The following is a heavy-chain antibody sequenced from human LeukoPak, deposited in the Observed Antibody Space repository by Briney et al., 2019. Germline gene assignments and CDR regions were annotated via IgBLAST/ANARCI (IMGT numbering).Heavy chain of an antibody. CDR3: ARDIYHGSSDAFDI. CDR2: IYYSGST. V-gene: IGHV4-59*01. J-gene: IGHJ3*02. D-gene: IGHD3-10*01. Sequence: SETLSLTCTVSGGSISSYYWSWIRQPPGKGLEWIGYIYYSGSTNYNPSLKSRVTISVDTSKNQFSLKLSSVTAADTAVYYCARDIYHGSSDAFDIWGQGTMVTVSS. CDR1: GGSISSYY.